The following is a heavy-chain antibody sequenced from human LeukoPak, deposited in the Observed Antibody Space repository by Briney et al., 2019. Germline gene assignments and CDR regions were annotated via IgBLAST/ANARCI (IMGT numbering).Heavy chain of an antibody. J-gene: IGHJ2*01. CDR2: IYHRGST. CDR3: ARDHDYATERWYFDL. V-gene: IGHV4-38-2*02. CDR1: GYSFSSGCF. D-gene: IGHD4-17*01. Sequence: SETLSLTCTVSGYSFSSGCFWGWIRQPPGKGLEWIGSIYHRGSTYYNPSLRSRVTISVDTSKNQFSLKLSSVTAADTAVYYCARDHDYATERWYFDLWGRGTLVTVSS.